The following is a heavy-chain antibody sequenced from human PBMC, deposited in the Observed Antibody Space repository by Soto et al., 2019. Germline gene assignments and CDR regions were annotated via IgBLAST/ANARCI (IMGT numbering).Heavy chain of an antibody. V-gene: IGHV3-23*01. Sequence: PWGSLRLSCAASGVTFSSYAMSWVRQAPAKGLGWVSAISGSGGSTYYADSVKGRFTISRDNSKNTPYLQMNSLRAADTTVYYCPKKVDYSNGSNRFGPSGPGTLV. CDR3: PKKVDYSNGSNRFGP. CDR1: GVTFSSYA. J-gene: IGHJ5*02. CDR2: ISGSGGST. D-gene: IGHD4-4*01.